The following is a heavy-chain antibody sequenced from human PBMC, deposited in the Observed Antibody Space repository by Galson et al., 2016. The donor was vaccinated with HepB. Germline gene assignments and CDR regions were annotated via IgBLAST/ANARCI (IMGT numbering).Heavy chain of an antibody. V-gene: IGHV3-21*01. CDR3: AGDDESITLNAFDI. J-gene: IGHJ3*02. D-gene: IGHD3-22*01. CDR2: ISPSSNSI. Sequence: SLRLSCAASGFTFSSYSMNWVRQAPGKGLEWVSAISPSSNSIHYADSVKGRFTISRDNAKNSLYLQMNSLRAEDTAVYYCAGDDESITLNAFDIWGQGTMVTVSS. CDR1: GFTFSSYS.